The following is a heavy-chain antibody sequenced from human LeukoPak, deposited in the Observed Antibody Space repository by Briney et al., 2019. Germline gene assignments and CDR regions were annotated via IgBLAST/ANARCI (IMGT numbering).Heavy chain of an antibody. V-gene: IGHV1-69*13. J-gene: IGHJ4*02. D-gene: IGHD2-2*01. Sequence: GASVKVSCKASGGTFSSYAISWERQAPGQGLEWMGGIIPIFGTANYAQKFQGRVTITADESTSTAYMELSSLRSEDTAVYYCARVPTTYGDQLLSFFDYWGQGTLVTVSS. CDR1: GGTFSSYA. CDR3: ARVPTTYGDQLLSFFDY. CDR2: IIPIFGTA.